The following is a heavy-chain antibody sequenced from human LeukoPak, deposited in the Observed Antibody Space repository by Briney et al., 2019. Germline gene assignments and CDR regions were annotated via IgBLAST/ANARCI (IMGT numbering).Heavy chain of an antibody. J-gene: IGHJ2*01. Sequence: SETLSLNCTVSGDSIKSDSYYWGWIRQPPGKGLEWIGTIYYSGSTYYNPSLKSRVTVSVDTSKNQFSVKLSSVTAADTALYYCARHKEDFHDSSGPNFWYFDVWGRGTLVTVSS. CDR2: IYYSGST. V-gene: IGHV4-39*01. CDR1: GDSIKSDSYY. D-gene: IGHD3-22*01. CDR3: ARHKEDFHDSSGPNFWYFDV.